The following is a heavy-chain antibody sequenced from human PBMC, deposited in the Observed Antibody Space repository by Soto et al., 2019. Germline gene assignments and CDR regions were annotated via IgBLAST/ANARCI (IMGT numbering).Heavy chain of an antibody. CDR2: IYFSGST. D-gene: IGHD6-6*01. Sequence: PSETLSLTCTVSGGSISSDYWSWVRQPPGKGLEWIGYIYFSGSTNYNPSLESRVTISLDASKTQFSLKLRSLTTADTAVYYCARVGGVAARTFAYWGQGTLATVS. V-gene: IGHV4-59*01. CDR3: ARVGGVAARTFAY. CDR1: GGSISSDY. J-gene: IGHJ4*02.